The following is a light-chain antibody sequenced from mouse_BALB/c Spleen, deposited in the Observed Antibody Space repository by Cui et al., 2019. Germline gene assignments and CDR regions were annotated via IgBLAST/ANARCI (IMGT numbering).Light chain of an antibody. CDR1: SSVSY. Sequence: QLAPTQPPEIMSASLGEEITLTCSGSSSVSYMHWYQQKSGTSPKLLIYSTSNLASGVPSRFSGSGSGTCYSLTISSVEAEDAADYYCQQWSSYPWTFGGGTKLEIK. V-gene: IGKV4-80*01. CDR3: QQWSSYPWT. J-gene: IGKJ1*01. CDR2: STS.